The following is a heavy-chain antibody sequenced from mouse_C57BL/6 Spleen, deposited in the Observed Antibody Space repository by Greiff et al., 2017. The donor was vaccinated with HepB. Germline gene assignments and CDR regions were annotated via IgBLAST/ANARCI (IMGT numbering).Heavy chain of an antibody. D-gene: IGHD1-1*01. CDR1: GYSFTDSN. J-gene: IGHJ3*01. CDR2: INPNYGTT. CDR3: AREHYGSSSWFAY. Sequence: VHVKQSGPELVKPGASVKISCKASGYSFTDSNMNWVKQSNGKSLEWIGVINPNYGTTSYNQKFKGKATLTVDQSSSTAYMQLNSLTSEDSAVYYCAREHYGSSSWFAYWGQGTLVTVSA. V-gene: IGHV1-39*01.